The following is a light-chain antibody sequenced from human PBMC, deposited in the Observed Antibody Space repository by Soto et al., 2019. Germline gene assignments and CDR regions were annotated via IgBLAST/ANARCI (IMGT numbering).Light chain of an antibody. V-gene: IGKV3-11*01. CDR3: QQRSNGLS. Sequence: EIVLTQSPAILSLSPGERATFSCRASQSVSRNLDWYQHKPGQTPRLLIYDASNRATAIPVRFSGSGSGTDFTLTISSLEPEDFAVYYCQQRSNGLSFGPGTKVDIK. J-gene: IGKJ3*01. CDR1: QSVSRN. CDR2: DAS.